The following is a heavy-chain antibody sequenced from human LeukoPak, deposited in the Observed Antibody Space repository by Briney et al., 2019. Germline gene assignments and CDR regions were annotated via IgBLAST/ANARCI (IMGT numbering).Heavy chain of an antibody. V-gene: IGHV1-2*02. D-gene: IGHD6-13*01. CDR1: GYTFTDYY. CDR3: AKRHPGIAAEDY. Sequence: ASVKVSCKASGYTFTDYYMHWVRQAPGQGLEWMGWINPNSGGTNYAQKFQGRVTMTRDTSISTAYMELSRLRSDDTAVYYCAKRHPGIAAEDYWGQGTLVTVSS. CDR2: INPNSGGT. J-gene: IGHJ4*02.